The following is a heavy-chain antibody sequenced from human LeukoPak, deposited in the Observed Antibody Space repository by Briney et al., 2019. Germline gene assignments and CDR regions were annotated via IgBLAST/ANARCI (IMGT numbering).Heavy chain of an antibody. Sequence: GGTLRLSCAASGFTFSNAWMSWVRQAPGKGLEWVGRIKSKTDGGTTDYAAPVKGRFTISSDDSKNTLYLQMNSLKTEDTAVYYCATDFHSYGYGYWGQGTLVTVSS. D-gene: IGHD5-18*01. CDR1: GFTFSNAW. CDR2: IKSKTDGGTT. CDR3: ATDFHSYGYGY. J-gene: IGHJ4*02. V-gene: IGHV3-15*01.